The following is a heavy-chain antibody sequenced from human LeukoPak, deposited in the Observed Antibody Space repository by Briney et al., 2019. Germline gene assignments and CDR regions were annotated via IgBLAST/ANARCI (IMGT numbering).Heavy chain of an antibody. CDR2: IIPIFGTA. D-gene: IGHD6-13*01. Sequence: EASVKVSCKASGGTFSSYAISWVRQAPGQGLEWMGGIIPIFGTANYAQKFQGRVTITADESTSTAYMELSSLRSEDTAVYYCARGRSSSWYNDFDYWGQGTLVTVSS. J-gene: IGHJ4*02. CDR1: GGTFSSYA. V-gene: IGHV1-69*13. CDR3: ARGRSSSWYNDFDY.